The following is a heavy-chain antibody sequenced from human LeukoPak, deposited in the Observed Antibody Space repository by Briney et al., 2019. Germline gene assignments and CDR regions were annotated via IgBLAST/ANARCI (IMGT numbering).Heavy chain of an antibody. CDR1: GGTFSSYA. CDR2: IIPILGKA. Sequence: SVTVSCKASGGTFSSYAISWVRQAPGQGVEGMGRIIPILGKANYAQKFQGRVTITADKSTSTAYMELSSLTSEDTAVYYCARGPIPATVTTRLSPDPLGYWGEGTLVTVSS. D-gene: IGHD4-17*01. CDR3: ARGPIPATVTTRLSPDPLGY. V-gene: IGHV1-69*10. J-gene: IGHJ4*02.